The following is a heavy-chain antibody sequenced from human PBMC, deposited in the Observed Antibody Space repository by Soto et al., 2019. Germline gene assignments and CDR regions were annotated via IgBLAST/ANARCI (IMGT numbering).Heavy chain of an antibody. CDR3: ARSLPYDSSGYYYW. V-gene: IGHV1-69*13. Sequence: ASVKVSCKASGGTFSSYAISWVRQAPGQGLEWMGGIIPIFGTANYAQKFQGRVTITADESTSTAYMELSSLRSEDTAVYYCARSLPYDSSGYYYWWGQGTLVTVSS. CDR2: IIPIFGTA. CDR1: GGTFSSYA. D-gene: IGHD3-22*01. J-gene: IGHJ4*02.